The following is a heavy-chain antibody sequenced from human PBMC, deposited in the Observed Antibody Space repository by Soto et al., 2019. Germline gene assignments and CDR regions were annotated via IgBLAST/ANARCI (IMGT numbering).Heavy chain of an antibody. Sequence: GGSLRLSCAASGFTFSSYAMHWVRQAPGKGLEWVAVISYDGSNKYYADSVKGRFTISRDNSKNTLYLQMNSLRAEDTAVYYCATAVAGTSYYFDYWGQGTLVTVSS. D-gene: IGHD6-19*01. J-gene: IGHJ4*02. CDR2: ISYDGSNK. CDR1: GFTFSSYA. V-gene: IGHV3-30-3*01. CDR3: ATAVAGTSYYFDY.